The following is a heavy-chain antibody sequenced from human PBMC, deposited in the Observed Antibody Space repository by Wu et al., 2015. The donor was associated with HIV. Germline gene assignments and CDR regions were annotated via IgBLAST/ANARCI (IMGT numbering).Heavy chain of an antibody. J-gene: IGHJ4*02. CDR2: INPSGGST. CDR1: GYTFTSYY. Sequence: QVQLVQSGAEVKKPGASVKVSCKASGYTFTSYYMHWVRQAPGQGLEWMGIINPSGGSTSYAQKFQGRVTMTRDTSTSTVYMELSSLRSEDTAVYYCARGMAARPDSGKRLFDYWGQGTLVTVSS. D-gene: IGHD6-6*01. CDR3: ARGMAARPDSGKRLFDY. V-gene: IGHV1-46*03.